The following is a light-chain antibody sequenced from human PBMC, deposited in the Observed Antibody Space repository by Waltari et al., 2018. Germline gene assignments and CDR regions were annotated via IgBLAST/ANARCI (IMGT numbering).Light chain of an antibody. J-gene: IGLJ1*01. CDR2: EAT. CDR3: CSYTGSSTSYG. Sequence: QSALSQPASVSGSPGQSLTITCTGASPDTASYNLVDWYHHHQNRAPKLIIYEATKRHSGISHRFSGAKSGATASLRISGLQADDEADYYCCSYTGSSTSYGCGGGTKVTVL. CDR1: SPDTASYNL. V-gene: IGLV2-23*01.